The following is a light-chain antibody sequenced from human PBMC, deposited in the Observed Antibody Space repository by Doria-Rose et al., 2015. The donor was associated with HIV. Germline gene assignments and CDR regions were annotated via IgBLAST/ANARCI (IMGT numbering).Light chain of an antibody. J-gene: IGLJ3*02. CDR3: YSYVGSSTVV. V-gene: IGLV2-23*02. CDR1: SSDVGSYNL. Sequence: QSALIQPASVSGSPGQSITISCTGTSSDVGSYNLVSWYQQYPGKVLKLMIFEVSKRPSGIPNRFSGSKSGNTASLTISGLQAEDEADYYCYSYVGSSTVVFGGGTKLTVL. CDR2: EVS.